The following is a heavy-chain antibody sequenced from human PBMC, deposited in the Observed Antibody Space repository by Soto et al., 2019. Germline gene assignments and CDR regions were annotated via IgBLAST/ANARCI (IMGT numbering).Heavy chain of an antibody. Sequence: QVQLQESGPGLVKPSETLSLTCTVSGGSVSGGSFYWTWIRQPPGKALEWIGYIYYSGRTNYSPSLKSRVTMSVDTAKNQVSLKVTSVTAADTAVYYCARAPVLTGMFDPWGQGTLVTVSS. CDR2: IYYSGRT. D-gene: IGHD2-21*02. CDR3: ARAPVLTGMFDP. J-gene: IGHJ5*02. CDR1: GGSVSGGSFY. V-gene: IGHV4-61*01.